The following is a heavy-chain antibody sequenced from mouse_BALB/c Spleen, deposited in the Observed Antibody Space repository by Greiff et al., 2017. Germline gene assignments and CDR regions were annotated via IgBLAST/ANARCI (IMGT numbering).Heavy chain of an antibody. CDR2: IDPSDSET. Sequence: QVQLQQPGAELVKPGAPVKLSCKASGYTFTSYWMNWVKQRPGRGLEWIGRIDPSDSETHYNQKFKDKATLTVDKSSSTAYIQLSSLTSEDSAVYYCARRNYGYGYAMDYWGQGTSVTVSS. D-gene: IGHD1-2*01. J-gene: IGHJ4*01. V-gene: IGHV1-69*02. CDR1: GYTFTSYW. CDR3: ARRNYGYGYAMDY.